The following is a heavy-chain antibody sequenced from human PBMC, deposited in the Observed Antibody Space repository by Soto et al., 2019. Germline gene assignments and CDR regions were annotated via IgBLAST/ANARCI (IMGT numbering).Heavy chain of an antibody. Sequence: QVQLQQWGAGLLKPSETLSLTCAVYGGSFSGYYWSWIRQPPGKGLEWIGEINHSGSTNYNPSLKSRVTISVDTSKNQFSLKLSSVTAADTAVYYCARREGYCSSTSCLIYYFDYWGQGTLVTVSS. D-gene: IGHD2-2*01. CDR3: ARREGYCSSTSCLIYYFDY. V-gene: IGHV4-34*01. J-gene: IGHJ4*02. CDR2: INHSGST. CDR1: GGSFSGYY.